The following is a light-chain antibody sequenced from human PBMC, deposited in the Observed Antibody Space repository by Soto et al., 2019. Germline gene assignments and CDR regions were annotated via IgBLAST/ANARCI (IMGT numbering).Light chain of an antibody. J-gene: IGKJ3*01. Sequence: EIVMTQSPATLSVSPGERVTLSCRASQSVSRSLAGYQQKPGQAPRLLIYGASTRATGIPTRFSGSGSGTEFNLTISSLQSEDFAVYYCKQYNNWPPFTFGPGTKVDIK. CDR3: KQYNNWPPFT. V-gene: IGKV3-15*01. CDR1: QSVSRS. CDR2: GAS.